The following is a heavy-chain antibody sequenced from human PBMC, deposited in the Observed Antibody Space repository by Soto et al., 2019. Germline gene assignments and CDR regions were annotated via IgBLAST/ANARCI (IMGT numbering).Heavy chain of an antibody. CDR1: GGTFSSYA. Sequence: SVKVSCKASGGTFSSYAISWVRQAPGQGLEWMGGIIPIFGTANYAQKFQGRVTITADESTSTAYMELSSLRSEDTAVYYCAIVYCSGGSCYQSDFDYWGQGTLVTVSS. CDR2: IIPIFGTA. J-gene: IGHJ4*02. CDR3: AIVYCSGGSCYQSDFDY. D-gene: IGHD2-15*01. V-gene: IGHV1-69*13.